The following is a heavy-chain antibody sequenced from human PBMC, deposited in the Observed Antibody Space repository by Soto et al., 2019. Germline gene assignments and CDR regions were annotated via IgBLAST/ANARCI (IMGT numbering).Heavy chain of an antibody. CDR3: AKDLGVGPTTGIDY. J-gene: IGHJ4*01. D-gene: IGHD1-26*01. CDR2: ISWDGGTT. CDR1: GFTFDNYA. Sequence: EVQLVESGGVVVQPGGSLRLSCAASGFTFDNYAMHWVRQAPGKGLEWVSLISWDGGTTYYADSVKGRFIISRDNSKNSLYLQLNSLSAEDTAFFYCAKDLGVGPTTGIDYWGHGTLVTVSS. V-gene: IGHV3-43D*04.